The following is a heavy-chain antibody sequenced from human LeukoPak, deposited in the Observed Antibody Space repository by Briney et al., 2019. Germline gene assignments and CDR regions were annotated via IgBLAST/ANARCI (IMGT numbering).Heavy chain of an antibody. CDR3: AKDSSGWYGHAGY. J-gene: IGHJ4*02. CDR1: GFTFSSYA. CDR2: ISGSGGST. D-gene: IGHD6-19*01. V-gene: IGHV3-23*01. Sequence: PGGSLRLSCAASGFTFSSYAMSWVRQAPGKGQEWVSAISGSGGSTYYADSVKGRFTISRDNSKNTLYLQMNSLRAEDTAVYYCAKDSSGWYGHAGYWGQGTLVTVSS.